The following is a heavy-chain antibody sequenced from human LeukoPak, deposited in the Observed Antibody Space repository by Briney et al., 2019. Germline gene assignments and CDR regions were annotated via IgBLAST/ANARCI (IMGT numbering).Heavy chain of an antibody. CDR2: IYYSGST. Sequence: SETLSLTCTVSGGSISSYYWSWIRQPPGKGLEWIGYIYYSGSTNYNPSLKSRVTISVDTSRNQFSLKLSSVTAADTAVYYCARAAWFDPWGQGTLVTVSS. CDR3: ARAAWFDP. D-gene: IGHD6-25*01. CDR1: GGSISSYY. V-gene: IGHV4-59*01. J-gene: IGHJ5*02.